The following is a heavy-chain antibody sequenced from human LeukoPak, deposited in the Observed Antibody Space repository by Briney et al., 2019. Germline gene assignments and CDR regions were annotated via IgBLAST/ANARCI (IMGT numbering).Heavy chain of an antibody. CDR1: GYTFTGYY. Sequence: ASVKVSCKASGYTFTGYYMHRVRQAPGQGLEWMGWINPNSGGTNYAQKFQGRVTMTRDTSISTAYMELSRLRSDDTAVYYCARADSGSYGYFDYWGQGTLVTVSS. CDR2: INPNSGGT. CDR3: ARADSGSYGYFDY. D-gene: IGHD1-26*01. V-gene: IGHV1-2*02. J-gene: IGHJ4*02.